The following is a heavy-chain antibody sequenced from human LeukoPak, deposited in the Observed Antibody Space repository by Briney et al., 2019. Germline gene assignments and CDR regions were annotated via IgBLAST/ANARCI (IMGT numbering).Heavy chain of an antibody. CDR1: GFTFTTYG. V-gene: IGHV3-30*18. CDR2: LSYDGTNK. Sequence: GGSLRLSWAASGFTFTTYGMHWVRQAPGKGLEWVAVLSYDGTNKDYADSVKGRFTISRDNSKNTLYLQMNSLRAEDTAVYYCAKVPATAIRNDFAFDYWGQGTLVTVSS. D-gene: IGHD2-2*02. J-gene: IGHJ4*02. CDR3: AKVPATAIRNDFAFDY.